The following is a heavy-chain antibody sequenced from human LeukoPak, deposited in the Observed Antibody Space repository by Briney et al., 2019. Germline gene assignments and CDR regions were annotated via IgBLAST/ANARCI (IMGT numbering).Heavy chain of an antibody. CDR3: ARVGGYCSSTSCYRYFDY. J-gene: IGHJ4*02. Sequence: PGGSLRLSCAASGFTFSSYWMHWVRQPPGKGLVWVSRINSDGSSTSYADSVKGRFTISRDNAKNTLYLQMNSLRAEDTAVYYCARVGGYCSSTSCYRYFDYWGQGTLVTVSS. D-gene: IGHD2-2*02. CDR2: INSDGSST. CDR1: GFTFSSYW. V-gene: IGHV3-74*01.